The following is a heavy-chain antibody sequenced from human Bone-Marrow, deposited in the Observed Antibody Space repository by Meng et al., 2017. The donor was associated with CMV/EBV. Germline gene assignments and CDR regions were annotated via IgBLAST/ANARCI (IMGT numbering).Heavy chain of an antibody. CDR1: GFTFDDYG. D-gene: IGHD3-22*01. J-gene: IGHJ4*02. V-gene: IGHV3-20*04. CDR3: ARGTAYYYDSSGYTGFDY. Sequence: GGSLRLSRAASGFTFDDYGMSWVRQAPGKGLEWVSGINWNGGSTGYADSVKGRFTISRDNAKNSLYLQMNSLRAEDTALYYCARGTAYYYDSSGYTGFDYWGQGTLVTVSS. CDR2: INWNGGST.